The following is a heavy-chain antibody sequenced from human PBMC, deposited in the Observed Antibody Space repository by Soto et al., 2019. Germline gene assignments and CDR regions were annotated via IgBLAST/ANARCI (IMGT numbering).Heavy chain of an antibody. Sequence: GGSLRLSCEASEFTFSNYWMSWVRQAPGEGLEWVAIMKEDGSETYHVDSVKGRFTISRDNAKNSLHLQMNSLRVEDTAVYYCARARPGAYFDYWGQGTLVTVSS. V-gene: IGHV3-7*01. CDR3: ARARPGAYFDY. CDR2: MKEDGSET. J-gene: IGHJ4*02. CDR1: EFTFSNYW.